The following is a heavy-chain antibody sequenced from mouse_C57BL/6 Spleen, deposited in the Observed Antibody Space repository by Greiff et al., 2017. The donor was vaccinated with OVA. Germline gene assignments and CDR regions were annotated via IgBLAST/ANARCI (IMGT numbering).Heavy chain of an antibody. CDR2: IYPGSGST. D-gene: IGHD1-1*01. CDR1: GYTFTSYW. J-gene: IGHJ4*01. CDR3: ARDSRGYAMDY. Sequence: QVQLQQPGAELVKPGASVKMSCKASGYTFTSYWITWVKQRPGQGLEWIGDIYPGSGSTNYNEKFKSKATLTVDTSSRTAYMQLSSLTSEDSAVDYCARDSRGYAMDYWGQGTSVTVSS. V-gene: IGHV1-55*01.